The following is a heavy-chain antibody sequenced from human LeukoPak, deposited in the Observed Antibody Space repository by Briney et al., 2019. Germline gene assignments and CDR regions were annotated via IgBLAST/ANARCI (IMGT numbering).Heavy chain of an antibody. CDR1: GYTFTGYY. D-gene: IGHD3-10*01. V-gene: IGHV1-2*02. J-gene: IGHJ4*02. CDR2: INPNSGGT. Sequence: ASVKVSCKASGYTFTGYYMHWVRQAPGQGLEWMGWINPNSGGTNYAQKFQGRVTMTRDTSISTAYMELSRLRSDDTAVYYCAKDHGGILLWFGEPKDYWGQGTLVTVSS. CDR3: AKDHGGILLWFGEPKDY.